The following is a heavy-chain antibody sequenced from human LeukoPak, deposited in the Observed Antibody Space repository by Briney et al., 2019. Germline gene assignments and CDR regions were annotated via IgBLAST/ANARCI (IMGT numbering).Heavy chain of an antibody. Sequence: SETLSLTCTVSGGSISSSSYYWGWIRQPPGKGLEWIGSIYYSGSTYYNPSLKSRVTISVDTSKNQFSLKLSSVTAADTAVYYCARSGGSCCRFDYWGQGTLVTVSS. D-gene: IGHD2-15*01. J-gene: IGHJ4*02. CDR2: IYYSGST. CDR3: ARSGGSCCRFDY. CDR1: GGSISSSSYY. V-gene: IGHV4-39*07.